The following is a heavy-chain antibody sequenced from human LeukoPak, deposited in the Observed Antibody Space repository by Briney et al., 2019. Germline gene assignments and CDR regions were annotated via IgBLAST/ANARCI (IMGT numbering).Heavy chain of an antibody. D-gene: IGHD1-26*01. Sequence: SETLSLTCTVSGGSISSGSYYWSWIRQPAGKGLEWIGRIYTSGSTNYNPSLKSRVTISVDTSKNQFSLKLSSVTAADTAVYYCARADIVGATGWFDPWGQGTLDTVSS. CDR3: ARADIVGATGWFDP. J-gene: IGHJ5*02. CDR1: GGSISSGSYY. CDR2: IYTSGST. V-gene: IGHV4-61*02.